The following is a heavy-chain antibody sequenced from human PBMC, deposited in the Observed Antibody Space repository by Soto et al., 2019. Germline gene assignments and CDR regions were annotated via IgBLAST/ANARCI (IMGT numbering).Heavy chain of an antibody. J-gene: IGHJ3*02. CDR1: GYSFTSYW. Sequence: GESLKISCKGSGYSFTSYWISWVRQMPGKGLEWMGRIDPSDSYTNYSPSFQGHVTISADKSISTAYLQWSSLKASDTAMYYCAAGHVARDCCSGGRCEFYALDIWGQGTMVTVSS. CDR3: AAGHVARDCCSGGRCEFYALDI. D-gene: IGHD2-15*01. V-gene: IGHV5-10-1*01. CDR2: IDPSDSYT.